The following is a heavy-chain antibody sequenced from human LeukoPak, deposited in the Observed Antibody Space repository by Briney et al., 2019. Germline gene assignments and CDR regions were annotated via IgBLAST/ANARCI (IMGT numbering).Heavy chain of an antibody. CDR2: ISNSGSYT. CDR1: GFTFSDEY. V-gene: IGHV3-11*03. D-gene: IGHD6-19*01. J-gene: IGHJ4*02. Sequence: PGGSLRLSCAASGFTFSDEYMSWIRQAPGKGLEWVLYISNSGSYTNYADSVKGRFTISRDNAKNSLYLQMNSLRAEDTAVYYCARSRGAGPGAYFDYWGQGTLITVSS. CDR3: ARSRGAGPGAYFDY.